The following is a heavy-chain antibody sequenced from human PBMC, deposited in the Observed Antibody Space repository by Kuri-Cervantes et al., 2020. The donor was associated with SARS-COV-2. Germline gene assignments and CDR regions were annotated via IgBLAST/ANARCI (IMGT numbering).Heavy chain of an antibody. CDR1: GGSISSYY. CDR2: IYYSGST. J-gene: IGHJ6*03. D-gene: IGHD3-16*02. V-gene: IGHV4-59*01. Sequence: SETLSLTCTVSGGSISSYYWSWIRQPPGQGLEWIGYIYYSGSTNYNPSLKSRVTISVDTSKNQFSLKLSSVTAADTAVYYCARDVSSFDYPSSLYYYYYMYVWGKGTTVTVSS. CDR3: ARDVSSFDYPSSLYYYYYMYV.